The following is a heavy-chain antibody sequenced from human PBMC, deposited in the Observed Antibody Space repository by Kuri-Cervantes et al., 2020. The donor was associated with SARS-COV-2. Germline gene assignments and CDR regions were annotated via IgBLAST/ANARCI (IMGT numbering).Heavy chain of an antibody. J-gene: IGHJ6*02. V-gene: IGHV1-18*01. Sequence: AAVKVSCKASGYSFISSGISWVRQAPGQGLEWMGWVNPYNGDTNNAQNFQGRVTMTTDTSTTTAYMELRSLRSDDTAVYFCARILGDVIRGSRYYYSGMDVWGQGTTVTVSS. D-gene: IGHD2-15*01. CDR2: VNPYNGDT. CDR1: GYSFISSG. CDR3: ARILGDVIRGSRYYYSGMDV.